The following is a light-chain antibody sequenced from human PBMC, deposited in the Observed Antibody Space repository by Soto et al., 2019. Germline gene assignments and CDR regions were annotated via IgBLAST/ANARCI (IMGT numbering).Light chain of an antibody. J-gene: IGLJ2*01. V-gene: IGLV1-44*01. Sequence: QSVLTQPYSASGTPGQRVTISCSGSSSNIGSHTLNWYQQLPGSAPSLLIYSDNQRPSGVPDRFSGSTSGTSASLAISGIQSADEAEYYCAAWDDTLNAAVFGGGTKLTVL. CDR2: SDN. CDR3: AAWDDTLNAAV. CDR1: SSNIGSHT.